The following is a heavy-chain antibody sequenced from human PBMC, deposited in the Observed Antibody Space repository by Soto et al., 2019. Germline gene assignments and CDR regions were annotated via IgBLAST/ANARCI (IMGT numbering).Heavy chain of an antibody. CDR3: ARDLDCGGDCYSDAFDI. J-gene: IGHJ3*02. D-gene: IGHD2-21*01. CDR1: GYTFISND. V-gene: IGHV1-8*01. Sequence: QVQLVQSGAEVKKPGASVKVSCSASGYTFISNDINWVRQAPGQGLEGMGWMNPKTGNTGYAQKFQGRVTMTRSTSINTAYMELRSLRSEDTAVYYCARDLDCGGDCYSDAFDIWGQGTVVTVSS. CDR2: MNPKTGNT.